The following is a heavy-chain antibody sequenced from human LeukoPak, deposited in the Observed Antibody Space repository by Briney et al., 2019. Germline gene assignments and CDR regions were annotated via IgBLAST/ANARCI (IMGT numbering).Heavy chain of an antibody. CDR1: GGSISSYY. CDR3: ARVYCSSTSCYGGYYFDY. J-gene: IGHJ4*02. D-gene: IGHD2-2*01. Sequence: SETLSLTCTVSGGSISSYYWSWIRQPPGKGLEWIGYIYYSGSTNCNPSLKSRVTISVDTSKNQFSLKVRSVTAADTAVYYCARVYCSSTSCYGGYYFDYWGQGTLVTVSS. V-gene: IGHV4-59*01. CDR2: IYYSGST.